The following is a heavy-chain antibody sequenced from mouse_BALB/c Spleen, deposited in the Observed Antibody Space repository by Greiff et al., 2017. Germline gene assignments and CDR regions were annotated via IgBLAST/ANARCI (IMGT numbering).Heavy chain of an antibody. CDR2: IDPANGNT. V-gene: IGHV14-3*02. Sequence: VQLQQSGAELVKPGASVKLSCTASGFNIKDTYMHWVKQRPEQGLEWIGRIDPANGNTKYDPKFQGKATITADTSSNTAYLQLSSLTSEDTAVYYCARLLTGPYAMDYWGQGTSVTVSS. D-gene: IGHD4-1*01. CDR3: ARLLTGPYAMDY. CDR1: GFNIKDTY. J-gene: IGHJ4*01.